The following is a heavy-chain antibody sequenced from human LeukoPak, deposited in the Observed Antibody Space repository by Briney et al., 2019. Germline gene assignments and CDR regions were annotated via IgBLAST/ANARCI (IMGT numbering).Heavy chain of an antibody. J-gene: IGHJ5*02. CDR2: ISYDGSDK. D-gene: IGHD2-21*01. V-gene: IGHV3-30-3*01. CDR1: GFTFSNYA. Sequence: GGSLRLSCAASGFTFSNYAMHWVRQAPGKGLEWVAVISYDGSDKYYADSVKGRFTISRDNSNNTLYLQMNSLRVEDTAVYYCAKRYCDGGICCFDNWGQGTLVTVSS. CDR3: AKRYCDGGICCFDN.